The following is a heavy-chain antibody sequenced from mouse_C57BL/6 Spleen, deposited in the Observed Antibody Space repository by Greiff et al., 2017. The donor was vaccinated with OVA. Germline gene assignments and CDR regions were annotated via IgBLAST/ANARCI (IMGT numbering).Heavy chain of an antibody. Sequence: QVQLKQSDAELVKPGASVKISCKASGYAFSSYWMNWVKQRPGKGLEWIGQIYPGDGDTNYNGKFKGKATLTADKSSSTAYMQLSSLTSEDSAVYFCARKDYGNYDYWGQGTTLTVSS. D-gene: IGHD2-1*01. J-gene: IGHJ2*01. CDR1: GYAFSSYW. CDR2: IYPGDGDT. CDR3: ARKDYGNYDY. V-gene: IGHV1-80*01.